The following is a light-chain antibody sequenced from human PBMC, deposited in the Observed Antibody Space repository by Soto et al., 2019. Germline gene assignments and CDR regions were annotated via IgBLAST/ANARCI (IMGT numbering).Light chain of an antibody. CDR1: SSDVGSYNL. V-gene: IGLV2-23*02. J-gene: IGLJ1*01. CDR3: CSYAGSSTPYV. Sequence: QSVLTQPASVSGSPGQSITISCTGTSSDVGSYNLVSWYQQHPGKAPKLMIYEVSKRPSGVSNRFSGSKSGNTASLTISGLQAEDEADYYCCSYAGSSTPYVFGPGTKLTVL. CDR2: EVS.